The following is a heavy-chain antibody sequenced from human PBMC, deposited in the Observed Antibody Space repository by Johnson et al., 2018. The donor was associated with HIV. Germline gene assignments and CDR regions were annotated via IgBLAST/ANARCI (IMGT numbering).Heavy chain of an antibody. Sequence: QVQVVESGGGVVQPGRPLRLSCAASGFSFSNYGMAWVRQAPGKGLEWVAVISFAGVKTYYADSVKGRFTISSDNSKNTLYLQMNSLRAEDTAVYYWAKEIGQYYYESSGYAFDMWGQGTMVIVSS. CDR2: ISFAGVKT. CDR1: GFSFSNYG. V-gene: IGHV3-30*18. CDR3: AKEIGQYYYESSGYAFDM. D-gene: IGHD3-22*01. J-gene: IGHJ3*02.